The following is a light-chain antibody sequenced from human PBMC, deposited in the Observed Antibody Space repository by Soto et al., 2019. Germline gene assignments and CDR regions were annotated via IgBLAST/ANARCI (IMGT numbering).Light chain of an antibody. V-gene: IGLV7-46*01. CDR3: LLSYSGASYV. CDR1: TGAVTGGHY. CDR2: DTS. Sequence: QAVATQEPSLTVSPGGTVTLTCGSSTGAVTGGHYTYWFQQKPGQAPRTLIYDTSNKHSWTPARFSGSLLGGKAALTLSGAQPEDEAEYYCLLSYSGASYVFGTGTKLTVL. J-gene: IGLJ1*01.